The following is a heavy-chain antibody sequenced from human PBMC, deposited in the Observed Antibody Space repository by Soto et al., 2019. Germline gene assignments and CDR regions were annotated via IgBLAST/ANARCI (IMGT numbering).Heavy chain of an antibody. CDR1: GDSLNNYY. Sequence: SETRSLTCTVSGDSLNNYYWTWVRQPPGKSLEWIGYIYYSGSTNYNPSLKSRVTISVDTSKNQFSLNLISVPAADTAVYYCARSSGWDFDYWGQGTLVTVSS. CDR2: IYYSGST. D-gene: IGHD6-19*01. CDR3: ARSSGWDFDY. V-gene: IGHV4-59*01. J-gene: IGHJ4*02.